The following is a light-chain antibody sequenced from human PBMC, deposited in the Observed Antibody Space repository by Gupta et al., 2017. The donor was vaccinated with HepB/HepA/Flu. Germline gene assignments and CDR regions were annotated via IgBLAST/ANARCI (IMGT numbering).Light chain of an antibody. J-gene: IGKJ4*01. V-gene: IGKV3-11*01. CDR3: QQRGDWPLT. CDR1: QSVSHY. Sequence: EIVLTHSPATLSLSPGERATLSCRASQSVSHYLAWYQQRPGQAPRLLIYDSSKGATGVPARFSGSGSGTDFTLTISGLEPEDSAIYFCQQRGDWPLTFGGGTKVEIK. CDR2: DSS.